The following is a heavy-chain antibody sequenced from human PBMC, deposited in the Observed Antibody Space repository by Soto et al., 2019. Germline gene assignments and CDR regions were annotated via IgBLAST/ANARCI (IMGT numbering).Heavy chain of an antibody. Sequence: EVQLVESGGGLVQPGGSLRLSCAASGFIFTSYCMHWLRQVPGKGPVWVSFIRDVDVKDYADSVKGRFTISRDNAKNTLYLQMKSLTVDDTAVYYCAGEQRGAFDIWGLGTMVTVTS. J-gene: IGHJ3*02. D-gene: IGHD6-25*01. CDR3: AGEQRGAFDI. CDR2: FIRDVDVK. CDR1: GFIFTSYC. V-gene: IGHV3-74*01.